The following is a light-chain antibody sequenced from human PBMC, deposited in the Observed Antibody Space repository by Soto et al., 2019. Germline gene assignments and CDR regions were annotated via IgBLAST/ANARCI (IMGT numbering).Light chain of an antibody. J-gene: IGKJ4*01. Sequence: EIVMTQSPATLSVSPGEKATLSCRASQTVSNSLAWYQQKPGQAPRLLIDFASTRATGIPARFSGSGSGTEFTLTISSLQSEDFAVYYCQQYNQWPLTFGGGTKAETK. CDR3: QQYNQWPLT. V-gene: IGKV3-15*01. CDR1: QTVSNS. CDR2: FAS.